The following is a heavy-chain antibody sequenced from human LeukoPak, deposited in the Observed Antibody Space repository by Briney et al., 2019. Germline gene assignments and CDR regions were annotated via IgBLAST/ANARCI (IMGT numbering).Heavy chain of an antibody. D-gene: IGHD3-22*01. V-gene: IGHV4-61*02. CDR2: IYTSGNT. CDR1: GGSISSGGYY. Sequence: PSETLSLTCTVSGGSISSGGYYWSWIRQPAGKGLEWIGRIYTSGNTNYNPSLKSRATISVDTSKNQFSLKLSSVTAADTAVYYCARGRYYDSLFDYWGQGTLVTVSS. CDR3: ARGRYYDSLFDY. J-gene: IGHJ4*02.